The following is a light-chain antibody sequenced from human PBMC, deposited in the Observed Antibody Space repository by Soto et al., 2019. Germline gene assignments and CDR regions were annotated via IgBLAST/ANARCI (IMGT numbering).Light chain of an antibody. Sequence: DIQMTQAPSTLSASVGDRVTITCRASQSISSWLAWYQQKPGKAPKLLIYKASSLESGVPSRFSGSGSGTEFTLTISSLEPDDFASYYCQYSGTFGQGTYVDIK. CDR2: KAS. CDR1: QSISSW. J-gene: IGKJ1*01. V-gene: IGKV1-5*03. CDR3: QYSGT.